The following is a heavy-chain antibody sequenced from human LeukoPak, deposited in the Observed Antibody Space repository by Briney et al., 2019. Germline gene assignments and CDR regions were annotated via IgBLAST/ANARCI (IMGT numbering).Heavy chain of an antibody. Sequence: SETLSLTCTVSGGSISNSSYYWGWIRQPPGKGLEWIGSIYYSGSTYYNPSLKSRVTISVDTSKNQFSLKLSSVTAADTAVYNCAKTRYYYDSSGYYYLPFDYWGQGTLVTVSS. D-gene: IGHD3-22*01. CDR2: IYYSGST. J-gene: IGHJ4*02. V-gene: IGHV4-39*07. CDR1: GGSISNSSYY. CDR3: AKTRYYYDSSGYYYLPFDY.